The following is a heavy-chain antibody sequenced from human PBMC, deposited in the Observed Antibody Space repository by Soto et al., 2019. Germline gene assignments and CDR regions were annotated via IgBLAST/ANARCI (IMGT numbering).Heavy chain of an antibody. Sequence: QVQLVQSGAEVKKPGASVKVSCKASGYTFTGYYMHWVRQAPGQGLEWMGWINPNSGGTNYAQKFQGWVTMTRDTSISTAYMELSRLRSDDTAVYYCARALLGYCSSTSCQPHYLFDPWGQGTLVTVSS. V-gene: IGHV1-2*04. CDR3: ARALLGYCSSTSCQPHYLFDP. J-gene: IGHJ5*02. CDR1: GYTFTGYY. D-gene: IGHD2-2*01. CDR2: INPNSGGT.